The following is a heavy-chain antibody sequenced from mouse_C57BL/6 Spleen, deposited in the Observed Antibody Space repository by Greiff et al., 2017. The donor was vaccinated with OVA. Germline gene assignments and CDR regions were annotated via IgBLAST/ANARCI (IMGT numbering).Heavy chain of an antibody. D-gene: IGHD3-3*01. CDR1: GYTFTSYW. CDR2: IYPGSGST. Sequence: QVQLQQPGAELVKPGASVKMSCKASGYTFTSYWITWVKQRPGQGLEWIGDIYPGSGSTNYNEKFKSKATLTVDKSTSTAYMQLSSLTSEDSAVYYCARYLGQGYWGQGTTLTVSS. V-gene: IGHV1-55*01. CDR3: ARYLGQGY. J-gene: IGHJ2*01.